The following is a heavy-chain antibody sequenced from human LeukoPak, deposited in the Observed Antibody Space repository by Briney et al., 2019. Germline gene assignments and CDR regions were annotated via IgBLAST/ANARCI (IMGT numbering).Heavy chain of an antibody. Sequence: ASVKVSCKASGYTFTGYYMHWVRQAPGQGLEWMGWTNPNSGGTNYAQKFQGRVTMTRDTSISTAYMELSRLRSDDTAVYYCARAGYSYGYYYYYMDVWGKGTTVTVSS. D-gene: IGHD5-18*01. CDR2: TNPNSGGT. CDR3: ARAGYSYGYYYYYMDV. J-gene: IGHJ6*03. V-gene: IGHV1-2*02. CDR1: GYTFTGYY.